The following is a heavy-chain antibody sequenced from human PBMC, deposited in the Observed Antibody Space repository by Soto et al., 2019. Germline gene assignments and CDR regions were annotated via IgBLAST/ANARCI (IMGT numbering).Heavy chain of an antibody. V-gene: IGHV3-73*01. CDR2: IRSKANSYAT. Sequence: GGSLRLSCAASGFTFSGSAMHWVRQASGKGLEWVGRIRSKANSYATAYAASVKGRFTISRDDSKNTAYLQMNSLKTEDTAVFYCTRFGSGWPGNYYGMDVWGQGTTVTVSS. J-gene: IGHJ6*02. CDR1: GFTFSGSA. D-gene: IGHD6-19*01. CDR3: TRFGSGWPGNYYGMDV.